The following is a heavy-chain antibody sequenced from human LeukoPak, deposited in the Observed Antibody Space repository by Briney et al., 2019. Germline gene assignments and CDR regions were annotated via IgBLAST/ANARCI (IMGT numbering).Heavy chain of an antibody. CDR3: ARDAYYYDSSGYYYLDY. CDR2: ISAYNGNT. V-gene: IGHV1-18*04. Sequence: ASVKVSCKASGYSFTGYYMHWVRQAPGQGLEWMGWISAYNGNTNYAQKLQGRVTMTTDTSTSTAYIELRSLRSDDTAVYYCARDAYYYDSSGYYYLDYWGQGTLVTVSS. D-gene: IGHD3-22*01. J-gene: IGHJ4*02. CDR1: GYSFTGYY.